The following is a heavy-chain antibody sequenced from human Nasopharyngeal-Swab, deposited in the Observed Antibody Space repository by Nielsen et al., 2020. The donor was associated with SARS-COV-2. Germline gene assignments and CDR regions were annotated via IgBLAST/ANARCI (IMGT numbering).Heavy chain of an antibody. CDR2: ISDSGTI. D-gene: IGHD3-10*01. CDR1: GASITSHY. CDR3: ARDPTYFHDSGTYRPGGLDI. V-gene: IGHV4-59*11. J-gene: IGHJ3*02. Sequence: SETLSLTCTVSGASITSHYWSWIRQSPGTGLQYIGYISDSGTINYNPSLRGRATISSDTSKNQLSLKLSSVTAADTAVYYCARDPTYFHDSGTYRPGGLDIWGQGTMVTVSS.